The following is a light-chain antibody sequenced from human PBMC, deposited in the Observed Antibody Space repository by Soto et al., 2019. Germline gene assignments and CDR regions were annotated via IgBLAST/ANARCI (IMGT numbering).Light chain of an antibody. CDR2: WAS. J-gene: IGKJ4*01. CDR3: QQYYGTPLT. V-gene: IGKV4-1*01. Sequence: DIVMTQSPDSLAVSLGERATINCKSSQSVLSRSKKYLAWYQQKPGQPPKLLISWASTRQSGVPDRISGSGSGTDFTLIISSLQAEDVAVYYCQQYYGTPLTFGGGTNVEIK. CDR1: QSVLSRSKKY.